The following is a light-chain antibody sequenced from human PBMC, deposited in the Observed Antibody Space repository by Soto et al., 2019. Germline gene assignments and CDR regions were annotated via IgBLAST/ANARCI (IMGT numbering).Light chain of an antibody. CDR1: RSNLGAGYD. V-gene: IGLV1-51*01. CDR3: GTWDTSLSAVV. J-gene: IGLJ3*02. Sequence: QSVLTQPPSVSGAPGQRVTISCTGSRSNLGAGYDVHWYRHLPGKAPKLLIYDNNKRPSEIPDRFSGSKSGTSATLGITELQTGDEADYYCGTWDTSLSAVVIGGGTKVTVL. CDR2: DNN.